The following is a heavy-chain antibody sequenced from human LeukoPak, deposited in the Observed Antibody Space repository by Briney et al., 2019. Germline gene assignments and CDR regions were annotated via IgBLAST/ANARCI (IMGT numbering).Heavy chain of an antibody. CDR1: GFTFSSYG. Sequence: HPGGSLRLSCAASGFTFSSYGMHWVRQAPGKRLGWVAFIQYDGSNKYYADSVKGRFTISRDNSKNTLYLQMNSLRAEVTAVYYSLWSGSGYSSPYFDDWGQGTLVTVSS. CDR3: LWSGSGYSSPYFDD. J-gene: IGHJ4*02. V-gene: IGHV3-30*02. D-gene: IGHD3-3*01. CDR2: IQYDGSNK.